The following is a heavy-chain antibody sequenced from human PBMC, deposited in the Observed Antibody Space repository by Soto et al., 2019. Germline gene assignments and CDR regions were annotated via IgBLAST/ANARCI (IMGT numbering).Heavy chain of an antibody. Sequence: PSETLSLTCAVSGYSISSGYYWGWIRQPPGKGLEWIGSIYHSGSTYYNPSLKSRVTISVDTSKNQFSLQLNSVTPEDTAVYFCTRDQDTVYDYWGQGTLVTVSS. D-gene: IGHD5-18*01. CDR2: IYHSGST. V-gene: IGHV4-38-2*01. CDR3: TRDQDTVYDY. CDR1: GYSISSGYY. J-gene: IGHJ4*02.